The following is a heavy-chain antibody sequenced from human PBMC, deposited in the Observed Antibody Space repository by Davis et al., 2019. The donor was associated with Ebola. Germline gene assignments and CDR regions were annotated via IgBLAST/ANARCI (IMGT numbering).Heavy chain of an antibody. J-gene: IGHJ6*02. CDR2: IWYDGSNK. V-gene: IGHV3-33*08. Sequence: PSETLSLTCAASGFIFSSYAMHWVRQAPVKGLEWVAVIWYDGSNKYYADSVKGRFTISRDNSKNTLYLQMNSLRAEDTAVYYCARGDYGAYYYYGMDVWGQGTTVTVSS. D-gene: IGHD4-17*01. CDR1: GFIFSSYA. CDR3: ARGDYGAYYYYGMDV.